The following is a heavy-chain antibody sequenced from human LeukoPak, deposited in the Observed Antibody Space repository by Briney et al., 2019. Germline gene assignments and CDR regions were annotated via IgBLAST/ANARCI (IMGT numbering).Heavy chain of an antibody. V-gene: IGHV4-34*01. D-gene: IGHD3-22*01. J-gene: IGHJ4*02. CDR2: INHSGST. Sequence: SETLSLTCAVYGGSFSGYYSSWIRQPPGKGLEWIGEINHSGSTNYNPSLKSRVTISVDTSKNQFSLKLSSVTAADTAVYYCARGWYYDSSGYYYDYWGQGTLVTVSS. CDR3: ARGWYYDSSGYYYDY. CDR1: GGSFSGYY.